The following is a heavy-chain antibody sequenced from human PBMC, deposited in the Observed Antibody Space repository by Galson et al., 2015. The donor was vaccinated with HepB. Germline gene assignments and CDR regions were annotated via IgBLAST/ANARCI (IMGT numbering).Heavy chain of an antibody. J-gene: IGHJ4*02. CDR1: GGSFSGYY. V-gene: IGHV4-34*01. CDR3: APTPGELGYSSSWSEVDY. CDR2: INHSGST. D-gene: IGHD6-13*01. Sequence: SETLSLTCAVYGGSFSGYYWSWIRQPPGKGLEWIGEINHSGSTNYNPSLKSRVTISVDTSKNQFSLKLSSVTAADTAVYYCAPTPGELGYSSSWSEVDYWGQGTLVTVSS.